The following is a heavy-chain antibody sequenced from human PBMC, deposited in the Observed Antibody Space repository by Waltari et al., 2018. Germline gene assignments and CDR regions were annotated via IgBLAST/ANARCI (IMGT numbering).Heavy chain of an antibody. CDR1: GFTFSSYG. CDR3: ARQIMYYYDSSGFDAFDI. CDR2: IYYSGST. J-gene: IGHJ3*02. D-gene: IGHD3-22*01. V-gene: IGHV4-59*05. Sequence: QVQLVESGGGVVQPGGSLRLSCAASGFTFSSYGMHWVRKAPGQGLEWIGSIYYSGSTYYNPSLKSRVTISVDTSKNQFSLKLSSVTAADTAVYYCARQIMYYYDSSGFDAFDIWGQGTMVTVSS.